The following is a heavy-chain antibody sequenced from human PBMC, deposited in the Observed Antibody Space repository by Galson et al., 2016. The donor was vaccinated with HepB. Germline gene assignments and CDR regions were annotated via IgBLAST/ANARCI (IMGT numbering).Heavy chain of an antibody. CDR2: IVPELNVT. V-gene: IGHV1-69*10. CDR3: TRGLSGTGLVTGDWFDP. J-gene: IGHJ5*02. CDR1: GGTFSTYS. D-gene: IGHD5-18*01. Sequence: SVKVSCKASGGTFSTYSITWVRQVPGQGLEWMGGIVPELNVTEYAPRFQGRLIITAEKSTRTAYMELISLTFEDTAVYFCTRGLSGTGLVTGDWFDPWGQGALVTVSS.